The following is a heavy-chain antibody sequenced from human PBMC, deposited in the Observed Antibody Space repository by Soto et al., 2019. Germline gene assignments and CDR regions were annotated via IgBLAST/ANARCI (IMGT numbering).Heavy chain of an antibody. D-gene: IGHD3-3*02. CDR2: ISGSGDYT. V-gene: IGHV3-23*01. Sequence: EVQLLESGGGLVQPGESLRLSCAASGFTFSSYAMTWVRQAPGKGLEWVSSISGSGDYTYFADSVKGWFTISRDNSKDTLYLQMSSLRVEDTAIYYCAKDSLSHTQGWFDPWGQGTLVTVS. CDR1: GFTFSSYA. J-gene: IGHJ5*02. CDR3: AKDSLSHTQGWFDP.